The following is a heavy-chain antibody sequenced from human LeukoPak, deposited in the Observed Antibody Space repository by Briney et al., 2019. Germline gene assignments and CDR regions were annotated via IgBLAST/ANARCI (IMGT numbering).Heavy chain of an antibody. J-gene: IGHJ4*02. Sequence: GGSLRLSCAASGFTFSSYGMHWVRQAPGKGLEWVAVIWYDGSNKYYADSVKGRFTISRDNSKNTLYLQMNSLRAEDTAVYYCAKDFLPSSGRGVYYFDYWGQGTLVTVSS. CDR1: GFTFSSYG. V-gene: IGHV3-33*06. CDR3: AKDFLPSSGRGVYYFDY. CDR2: IWYDGSNK. D-gene: IGHD2-8*01.